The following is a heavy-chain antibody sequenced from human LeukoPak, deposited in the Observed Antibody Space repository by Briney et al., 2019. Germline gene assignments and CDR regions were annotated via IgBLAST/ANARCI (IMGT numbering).Heavy chain of an antibody. CDR3: ARDAGDAVTGNYYYMDV. J-gene: IGHJ6*03. CDR2: ISSSSSTI. D-gene: IGHD4-11*01. Sequence: GGSLRLSCAASGFTFSSYSMNWVRQAPGKGLEWVSYISSSSSTIYYADSVKGRFTISRDNAKNSLYLQMNSLRAEDTAVYYCARDAGDAVTGNYYYMDVWGKGTTVTVSS. CDR1: GFTFSSYS. V-gene: IGHV3-48*01.